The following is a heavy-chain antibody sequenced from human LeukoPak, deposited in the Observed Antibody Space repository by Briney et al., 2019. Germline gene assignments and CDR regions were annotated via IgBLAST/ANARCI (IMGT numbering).Heavy chain of an antibody. CDR3: ARGFKAYYDNSGYYYYFDY. CDR1: GFTSDSFG. D-gene: IGHD3-22*01. J-gene: IGHJ4*02. Sequence: GGSLRLSCAASGFTSDSFGMHWVRQVPGEGLEWVAIIWYDGSNKYYADSVKGRFTISRDNSKNTVYLQMNSLRAEDTAVYFCARGFKAYYDNSGYYYYFDYWGQGTLVTVSS. V-gene: IGHV3-33*01. CDR2: IWYDGSNK.